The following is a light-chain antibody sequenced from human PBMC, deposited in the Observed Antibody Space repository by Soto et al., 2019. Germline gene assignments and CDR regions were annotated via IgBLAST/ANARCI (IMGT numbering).Light chain of an antibody. J-gene: IGLJ1*01. V-gene: IGLV2-23*02. Sequence: QSVLTQPAYVSGSPGQSITVSCTGTSSDVGAFNLVSWYQQHPGKAPKLLIFEVSKRPSGVSIRFSGSKSGNTASLTISGLQAEDEADYYCSSYSGASASSASYVFATGTKVTVL. CDR3: SSYSGASASSASYV. CDR1: SSDVGAFNL. CDR2: EVS.